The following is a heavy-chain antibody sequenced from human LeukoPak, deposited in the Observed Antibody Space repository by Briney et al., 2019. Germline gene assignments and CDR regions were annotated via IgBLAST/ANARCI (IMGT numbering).Heavy chain of an antibody. CDR2: ISSSGSTI. D-gene: IGHD6-13*01. CDR3: AKSIAAAGNKYYFDY. Sequence: GGSLRLSCAASGFTFSSYEMNWVRQAPGKGLEWVSYISSSGSTIYYADSVKGRFTISRDNAKNSLYLQMNSLRAEDTAVYYCAKSIAAAGNKYYFDYWGQGTLVTVSS. V-gene: IGHV3-48*03. CDR1: GFTFSSYE. J-gene: IGHJ4*02.